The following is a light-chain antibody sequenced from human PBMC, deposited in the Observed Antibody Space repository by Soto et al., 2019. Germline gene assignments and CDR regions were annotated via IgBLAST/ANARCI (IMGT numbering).Light chain of an antibody. Sequence: QSVLTQPPSASGTPGQRVTISCSGSSSNIGSNYVYWYQQLPGTAPKLLIYSNNQRPSGVPDRFSGSKSGTSASLAISGLRSEDVADYYCAAWDDSLSAHVVFGVGTKLTVL. CDR1: SSNIGSNY. J-gene: IGLJ2*01. CDR3: AAWDDSLSAHVV. CDR2: SNN. V-gene: IGLV1-47*02.